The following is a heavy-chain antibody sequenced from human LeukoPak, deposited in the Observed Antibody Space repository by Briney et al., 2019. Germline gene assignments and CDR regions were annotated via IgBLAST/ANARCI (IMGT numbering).Heavy chain of an antibody. Sequence: ASVKASCKASGYTFTGHYIHWVRQAPGQGLEWMGWIHPNTGGTKYAQKFQGRVTMTRDTSISTAYMELSRLRSDDTAVYYCARANVLRFLEWLSPGGPYFDYWGQGTLVTVSS. CDR3: ARANVLRFLEWLSPGGPYFDY. D-gene: IGHD3-3*01. J-gene: IGHJ4*02. V-gene: IGHV1-2*02. CDR2: IHPNTGGT. CDR1: GYTFTGHY.